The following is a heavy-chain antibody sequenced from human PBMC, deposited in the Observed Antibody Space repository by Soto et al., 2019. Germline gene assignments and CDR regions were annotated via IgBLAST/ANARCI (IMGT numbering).Heavy chain of an antibody. J-gene: IGHJ4*02. CDR3: ARVYRITMVRGELSEY. CDR1: GYTFTSYG. D-gene: IGHD3-10*01. CDR2: ISAYNGNT. Sequence: QVQLVQSGAEVKKPGASVKVSCKASGYTFTSYGISWVRQAPGQGLEWMGWISAYNGNTNYAQKPQGRVTRTPXSXTXXANMELRSLRSDDTAVYYCARVYRITMVRGELSEYWGQGTLVTVSS. V-gene: IGHV1-18*01.